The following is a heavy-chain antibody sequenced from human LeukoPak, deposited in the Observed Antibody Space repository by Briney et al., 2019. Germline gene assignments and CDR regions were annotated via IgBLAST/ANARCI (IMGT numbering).Heavy chain of an antibody. CDR1: GGSFSGYY. CDR2: INHSGST. Sequence: SETLSLTCAVYGGSFSGYYWSWIRQPPGKGLEWIGEINHSGSTNYNPSLKTRVIISVDTSKNQFSLKLSSVTAADTAVYYCARGLVYVVWGKGTTVTVSS. CDR3: ARGLVYVV. D-gene: IGHD2-2*02. V-gene: IGHV4-34*01. J-gene: IGHJ6*04.